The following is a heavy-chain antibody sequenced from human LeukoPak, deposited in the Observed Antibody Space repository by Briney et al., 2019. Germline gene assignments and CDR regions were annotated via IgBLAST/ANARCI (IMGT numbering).Heavy chain of an antibody. D-gene: IGHD6-19*01. V-gene: IGHV3-48*03. CDR1: GFTFSSYE. CDR3: ARESIAVAGAPFAY. J-gene: IGHJ4*02. Sequence: PGGSLRLSCAASGFTFSSYEMNWVRQAPGKGLEWVSYISSGSTIYDADSVKGRFTISRDNAKNSLYLQMNSLRAEDTAVYYCARESIAVAGAPFAYWGQGPLVTVSS. CDR2: ISSGSTI.